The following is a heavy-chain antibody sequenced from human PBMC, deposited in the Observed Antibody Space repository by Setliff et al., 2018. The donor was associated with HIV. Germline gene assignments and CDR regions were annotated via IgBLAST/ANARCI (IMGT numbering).Heavy chain of an antibody. J-gene: IGHJ4*02. Sequence: GGSLRLSCAASGFTFTSYGMHWVRQAPGKGLEWVAFIRYDGSNKYYADSVKGRFTISRDNPKNTLYLQMNSLRAEDTAVYYCAKNMVRGVIRQYYFDYWGQGTLVTVSS. D-gene: IGHD3-10*01. CDR1: GFTFTSYG. CDR2: IRYDGSNK. CDR3: AKNMVRGVIRQYYFDY. V-gene: IGHV3-30*02.